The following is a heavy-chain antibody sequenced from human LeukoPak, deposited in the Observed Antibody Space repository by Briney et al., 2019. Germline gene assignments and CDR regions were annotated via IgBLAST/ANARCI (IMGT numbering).Heavy chain of an antibody. CDR2: ISNSGST. Sequence: SETLSLTCTVSGGSISSSSHYWGWIRQPPGKGLEWIGSISNSGSTYYNPSLKSRVTISVDTSNNQFSLKLSSVTAADTAVYYCATTTVRLGYWGQGTLVTVSS. V-gene: IGHV4-39*07. D-gene: IGHD4-17*01. J-gene: IGHJ4*02. CDR3: ATTTVRLGY. CDR1: GGSISSSSHY.